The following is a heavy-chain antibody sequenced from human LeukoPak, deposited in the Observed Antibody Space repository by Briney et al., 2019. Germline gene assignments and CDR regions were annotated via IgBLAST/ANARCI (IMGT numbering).Heavy chain of an antibody. V-gene: IGHV1-3*01. CDR3: ARATGPGSYLIDY. D-gene: IGHD3-10*01. Sequence: GASVKVSCKASGFTFSGHAIHWVRQAPGQRLEWMGYINAGNDNTGYSQRFQDRVTITRDTSASTAYMELNSLRSEDTAVYYCARATGPGSYLIDYWGQGTLVTVSS. CDR1: GFTFSGHA. J-gene: IGHJ4*02. CDR2: INAGNDNT.